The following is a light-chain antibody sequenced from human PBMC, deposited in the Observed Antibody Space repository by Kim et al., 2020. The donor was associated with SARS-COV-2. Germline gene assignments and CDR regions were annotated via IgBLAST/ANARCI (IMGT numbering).Light chain of an antibody. CDR2: DDD. Sequence: GKKVTIACSGRNSDIGNYYVSGYQQLPGTAPKLLIYDDDKRPSGIPDRFSGSKSGTSATLGITGLQTGDEADYYCGTWDDSLSAGVFGGGTQLTVL. CDR1: NSDIGNYY. J-gene: IGLJ2*01. V-gene: IGLV1-51*01. CDR3: GTWDDSLSAGV.